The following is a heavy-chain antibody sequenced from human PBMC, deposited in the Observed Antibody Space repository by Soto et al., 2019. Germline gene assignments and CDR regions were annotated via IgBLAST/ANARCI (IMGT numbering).Heavy chain of an antibody. CDR3: ERRQLRFGTYYGMDV. CDR1: GYSFTSYW. V-gene: IGHV5-10-1*01. J-gene: IGHJ6*02. D-gene: IGHD3-10*01. CDR2: IDPSDSYT. Sequence: GESLKISCKGSGYSFTSYWISWVRQMPGKGLEWMGRIDPSDSYTNYSPSFQGRVTISADKSISTAYLQWSSLKASDTAMYYCERRQLRFGTYYGMDVWGQGPTVTVYS.